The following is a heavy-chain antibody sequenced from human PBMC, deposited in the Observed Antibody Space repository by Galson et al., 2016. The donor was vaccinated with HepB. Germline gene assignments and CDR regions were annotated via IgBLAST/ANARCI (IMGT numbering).Heavy chain of an antibody. D-gene: IGHD3-22*01. V-gene: IGHV1-46*01. CDR1: GYSITSYY. CDR3: ASSLNYYGSSGYPTAKFDF. J-gene: IGHJ4*02. CDR2: INPSTGDT. Sequence: SVKVSCKASGYSITSYYMHWVRQAPGQGLEWMGLINPSTGDTTYAQKFQGRVSMTRDTSASTVYLDLTNLRSEDTAVYYCASSLNYYGSSGYPTAKFDFWGQGTLVTVSS.